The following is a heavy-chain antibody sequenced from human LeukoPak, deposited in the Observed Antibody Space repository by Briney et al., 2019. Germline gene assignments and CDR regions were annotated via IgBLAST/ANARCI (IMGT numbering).Heavy chain of an antibody. J-gene: IGHJ4*02. CDR1: GFTFSSYA. CDR3: ASLRISSSYAFDY. CDR2: ISYDGSNK. D-gene: IGHD6-13*01. Sequence: GGSLRLSCAASGFTFSSYAMHWVRQAPGKGLEGVAVISYDGSNKYYADSVKGRFTISRDNSKNTLYLQMNSLRAEDTAVYYCASLRISSSYAFDYWGQGTLVTVSS. V-gene: IGHV3-30*04.